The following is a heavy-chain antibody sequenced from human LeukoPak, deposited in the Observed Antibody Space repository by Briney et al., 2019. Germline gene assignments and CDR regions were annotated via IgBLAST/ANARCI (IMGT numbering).Heavy chain of an antibody. Sequence: GGSLRLSCTASGFTFGDYAVTWVRQAPGKGLEWVGFSRSKAYGGTTAYAASVKGRFTISRDDSKSIAYLQMNSLKTEDTAVYYCTRCAVDTLIVTEDYWGQGTLVTVSS. D-gene: IGHD5-18*01. V-gene: IGHV3-49*04. CDR3: TRCAVDTLIVTEDY. J-gene: IGHJ4*02. CDR1: GFTFGDYA. CDR2: SRSKAYGGTT.